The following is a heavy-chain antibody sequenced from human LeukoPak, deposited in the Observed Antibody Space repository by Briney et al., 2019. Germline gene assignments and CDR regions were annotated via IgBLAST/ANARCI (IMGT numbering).Heavy chain of an antibody. Sequence: GGSLRLSCAASGFTVSSIHMVWVRQAPGKGLEWVAVISYDGSNKYYADSVKGRFTISRDNAKSSLYPQMNSLRVEDTAVYYCTRGVTIVPDYWGQGTLVTVSS. CDR2: ISYDGSNK. D-gene: IGHD2-8*01. CDR3: TRGVTIVPDY. V-gene: IGHV3-30*03. CDR1: GFTVSSIH. J-gene: IGHJ4*02.